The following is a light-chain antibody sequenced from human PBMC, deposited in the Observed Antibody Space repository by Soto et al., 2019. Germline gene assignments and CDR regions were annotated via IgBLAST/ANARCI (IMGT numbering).Light chain of an antibody. J-gene: IGLJ3*02. Sequence: QSVLTQPPSASGSPGQSVTISCTGTSSDVGAYKYVSWYQQYPGKAPKLMIYEVSRRPSGVPDRFSGSKSGNTASLTVSGLQAEDEADYYYTSYAGSNIWVFGGGTKLTVL. CDR1: SSDVGAYKY. CDR2: EVS. V-gene: IGLV2-8*01. CDR3: TSYAGSNIWV.